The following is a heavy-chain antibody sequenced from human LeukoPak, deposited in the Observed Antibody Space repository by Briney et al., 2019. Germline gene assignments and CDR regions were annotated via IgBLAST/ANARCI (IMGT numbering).Heavy chain of an antibody. J-gene: IGHJ4*02. Sequence: GESLKISCKASGYTFTGYYMHWVRQAPGQGLEWMGWINPNSGGTNYAQKFQGRVTMTRDTSISTAYMELGRLRSDDTAVYYCARSGAYGSGSYLSYWGQGTLVTVSS. D-gene: IGHD3-10*01. V-gene: IGHV1-2*02. CDR1: GYTFTGYY. CDR3: ARSGAYGSGSYLSY. CDR2: INPNSGGT.